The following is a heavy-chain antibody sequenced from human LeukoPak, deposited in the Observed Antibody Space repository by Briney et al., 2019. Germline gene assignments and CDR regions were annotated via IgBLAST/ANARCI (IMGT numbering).Heavy chain of an antibody. V-gene: IGHV4-39*01. CDR3: ARQHPIYDSSGYDDH. CDR2: IYYSGST. CDR1: GGSISSSTYY. J-gene: IGHJ4*02. D-gene: IGHD3-22*01. Sequence: SETLSLTCTVSGGSISSSTYYWGWIRQPPGKGLEWIGSIYYSGSTYYNPSLKSRVSTSVDTSKNQFSLKLSSVTAADTAVYYCARQHPIYDSSGYDDHWGQGTLVTVSS.